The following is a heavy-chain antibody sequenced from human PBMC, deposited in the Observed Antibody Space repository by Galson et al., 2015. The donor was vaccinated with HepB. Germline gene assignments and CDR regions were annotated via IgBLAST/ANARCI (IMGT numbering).Heavy chain of an antibody. Sequence: SCKASGGTFSSYTISWVRQAPGQGLEWMGRIIPILGIANYAQKFQGRVTITADKSTSTAYMELSSLRSEDTAVYYCARDSGDSSSYSIDYWGQGTLVTVSS. CDR2: IIPILGIA. D-gene: IGHD3-22*01. CDR1: GGTFSSYT. V-gene: IGHV1-69*04. J-gene: IGHJ4*02. CDR3: ARDSGDSSSYSIDY.